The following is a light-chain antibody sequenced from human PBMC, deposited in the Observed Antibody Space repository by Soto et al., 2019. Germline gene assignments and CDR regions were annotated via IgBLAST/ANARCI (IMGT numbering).Light chain of an antibody. V-gene: IGLV4-60*02. CDR2: LEGSGSY. Sequence: QPVLTQSSSASASLGSSVKLTCTLSSGHSSYIIAWHQQQPGKAPRYLMKLEGSGSYNKGSGVPDRFSGSSAGADRYLTSSNRQFEYEADYYCETWDSNTRVFGGGTKLTVL. CDR1: SGHSSYI. CDR3: ETWDSNTRV. J-gene: IGLJ3*02.